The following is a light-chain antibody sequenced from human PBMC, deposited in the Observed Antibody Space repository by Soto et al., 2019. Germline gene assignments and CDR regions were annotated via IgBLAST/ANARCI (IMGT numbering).Light chain of an antibody. Sequence: VLTQSPATLSLSPGERATLFCKASQSVGIYMGWFQQKPGQAPRVLIYDATNRAGGVPARFSGSGSGTDFPLTISSLEAEESAVSYCQQRDIWPPLTFGGGTKLELK. CDR3: QQRDIWPPLT. CDR1: QSVGIY. V-gene: IGKV3-11*01. J-gene: IGKJ4*01. CDR2: DAT.